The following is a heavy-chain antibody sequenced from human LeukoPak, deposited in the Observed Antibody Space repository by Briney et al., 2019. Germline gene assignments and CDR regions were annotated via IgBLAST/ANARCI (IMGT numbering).Heavy chain of an antibody. Sequence: PGGSLRLSCAASGVTVGTNSMSWARQSPGKGLEWVSVIYSGGSTYNADSVNGRFTVSRDNSKTTLYLQMNSLRAEDTAVYYCARVRGGWYFDYWGQGTLVTVSS. CDR3: ARVRGGWYFDY. CDR2: IYSGGST. D-gene: IGHD6-19*01. CDR1: GVTVGTNS. V-gene: IGHV3-53*01. J-gene: IGHJ4*02.